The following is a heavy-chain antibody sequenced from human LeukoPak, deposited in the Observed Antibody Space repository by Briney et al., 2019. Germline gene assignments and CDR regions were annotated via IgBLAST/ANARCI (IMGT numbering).Heavy chain of an antibody. D-gene: IGHD1-26*01. CDR1: GYSFTSYW. V-gene: IGHV5-51*01. J-gene: IGHJ5*02. Sequence: GESLKISCKGSGYSFTSYWIGWVRQMPGKGLEWMGIIYPGDSDTRYSPSFQGQVTISADKSISTAYLQWSSLKASDTAMYYCARHADGQIVGATLDPWGQGTLVTVSS. CDR2: IYPGDSDT. CDR3: ARHADGQIVGATLDP.